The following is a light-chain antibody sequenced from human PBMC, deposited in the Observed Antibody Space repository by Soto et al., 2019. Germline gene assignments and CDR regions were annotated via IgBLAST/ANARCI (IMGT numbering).Light chain of an antibody. CDR1: SGHSSYA. J-gene: IGLJ3*02. CDR3: QTWGTGIQV. V-gene: IGLV4-69*01. Sequence: QPVLTQSPAASASLGASVKLTCTLSSGHSSYAIAWHRQKPEKGPRFLMRLNNDGSHTKGDGIPDRFSGSSSGAERYLTSSSLQSEDEADYYCQTWGTGIQVFGGGTKLTVL. CDR2: LNNDGSH.